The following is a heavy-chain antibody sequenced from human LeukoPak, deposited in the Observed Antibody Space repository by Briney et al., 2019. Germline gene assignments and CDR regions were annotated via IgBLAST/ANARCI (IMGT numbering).Heavy chain of an antibody. V-gene: IGHV1-69*13. D-gene: IGHD4-17*01. CDR1: GGTFISYA. Sequence: SVKVSCKASGGTFISYAISWVRQAPGQGLEWMGGIIPIFGTANYAQKFQGRVTITADESTSTAYMELSSLRSEDTAVYYCAREPDDYGDYSDYWGQGTLVTVSS. CDR3: AREPDDYGDYSDY. CDR2: IIPIFGTA. J-gene: IGHJ4*02.